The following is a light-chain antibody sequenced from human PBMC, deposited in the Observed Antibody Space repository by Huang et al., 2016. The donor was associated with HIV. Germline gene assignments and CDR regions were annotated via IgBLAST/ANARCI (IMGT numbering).Light chain of an antibody. CDR1: QSISSY. J-gene: IGKJ1*01. Sequence: DIQMTQSPSSLSASVGDRVTITCRASQSISSYLNGYQQKPGKAPKLLIYAGSSLQSGVPSRFSGSGSRAIFTLTISSLQPEDFAIYYCQQSYSTLRTFGQGTKVEIK. CDR3: QQSYSTLRT. CDR2: AGS. V-gene: IGKV1-39*01.